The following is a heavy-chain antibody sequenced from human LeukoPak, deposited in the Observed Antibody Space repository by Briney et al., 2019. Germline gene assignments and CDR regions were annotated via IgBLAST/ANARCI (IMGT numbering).Heavy chain of an antibody. CDR2: IYYSGST. CDR3: ARDISPQGDIVVVPAATDAFDI. CDR1: GVSISTSRYY. V-gene: IGHV4-39*07. D-gene: IGHD2-2*01. Sequence: SETLSLTCTVSGVSISTSRYYWGWIRQPPGKGLEWIGNIYYSGSTYYNPSLKSRVTISVDTSKNQFSLKLSSVTAADTAVYYCARDISPQGDIVVVPAATDAFDIWGQGTMVTVSS. J-gene: IGHJ3*02.